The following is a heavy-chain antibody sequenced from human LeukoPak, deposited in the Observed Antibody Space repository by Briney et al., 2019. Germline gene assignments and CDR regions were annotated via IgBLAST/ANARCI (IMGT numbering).Heavy chain of an antibody. CDR3: ARDRWPVTRIHYYYSMDV. CDR2: ISAYNGNT. Sequence: ASVKVSCKASGYTFTSYGISWVRQAPGQGLEWMGWISAYNGNTNYAQKLQGRVTMTTDTSTSTAYMELRSLRSDDTAVYYCARDRWPVTRIHYYYSMDVWGKGTTVTVSS. V-gene: IGHV1-18*01. CDR1: GYTFTSYG. D-gene: IGHD4-17*01. J-gene: IGHJ6*03.